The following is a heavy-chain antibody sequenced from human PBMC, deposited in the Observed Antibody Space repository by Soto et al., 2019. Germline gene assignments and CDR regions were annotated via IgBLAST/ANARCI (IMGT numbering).Heavy chain of an antibody. CDR3: ARAKANAGSGSHYIGAFDI. CDR1: GYTFTSYY. CDR2: INPSGGST. D-gene: IGHD3-10*01. Sequence: SVKVSCKASGYTFTSYYMHWVSQAPGQGIEWMGIINPSGGSTSYAQKFQRRVTMTRDTSTSTVYMELSSLRYEDTAVYYCARAKANAGSGSHYIGAFDIWG. J-gene: IGHJ3*02. V-gene: IGHV1-46*01.